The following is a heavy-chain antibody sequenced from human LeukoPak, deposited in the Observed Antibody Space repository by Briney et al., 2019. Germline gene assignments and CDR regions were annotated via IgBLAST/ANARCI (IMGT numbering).Heavy chain of an antibody. Sequence: ASVKVSCKVSGYTLTELSMHWVRQAPGKGLEWMGGFDPEDGETIYAQKFQGRVTMTEDTSTDTAYMELSSLRSEDTAVYYCATAGGSLRYFDPLDYYMDVWGKGTTVTVSS. D-gene: IGHD3-9*01. V-gene: IGHV1-24*01. CDR1: GYTLTELS. J-gene: IGHJ6*03. CDR3: ATAGGSLRYFDPLDYYMDV. CDR2: FDPEDGET.